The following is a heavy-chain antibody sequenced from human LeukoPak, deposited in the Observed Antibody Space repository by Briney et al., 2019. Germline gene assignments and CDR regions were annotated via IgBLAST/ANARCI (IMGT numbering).Heavy chain of an antibody. V-gene: IGHV3-21*01. CDR3: ARGVAGTL. Sequence: GGSLRLSCAASGFTFSSYSMDWVRQAPGKGLEWVSSISSSSRYIYYADSVKGRFTISRDNAKNSLYLQMNSLRAEDTAVYYCARGVAGTLGGQGTLVTVSS. D-gene: IGHD6-19*01. J-gene: IGHJ4*02. CDR1: GFTFSSYS. CDR2: ISSSSRYI.